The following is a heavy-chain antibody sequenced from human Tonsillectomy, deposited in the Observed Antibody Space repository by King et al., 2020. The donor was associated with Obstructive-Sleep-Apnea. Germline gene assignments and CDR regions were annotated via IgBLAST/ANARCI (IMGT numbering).Heavy chain of an antibody. D-gene: IGHD3-22*01. Sequence: QLQESGPGLVKPSETLSLTCTVSGGSISSSSYYWGWIRQPPGKGLEWIGSIYYSGSTYYNPSLKSRVTISVDTSKNQFSLKLSSVTAADTAVYYCARGANYYDSSGSPDYWGQGTLVTVSS. CDR3: ARGANYYDSSGSPDY. J-gene: IGHJ4*02. CDR2: IYYSGST. CDR1: GGSISSSSYY. V-gene: IGHV4-39*07.